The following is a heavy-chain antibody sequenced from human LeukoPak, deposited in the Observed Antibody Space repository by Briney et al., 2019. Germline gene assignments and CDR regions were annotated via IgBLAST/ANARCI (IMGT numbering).Heavy chain of an antibody. CDR2: ISAYNGNT. CDR1: GGTFSSYG. CDR3: ARQYSSGWGNWFDP. V-gene: IGHV1-18*01. J-gene: IGHJ5*02. Sequence: GASVKVSCKASGGTFSSYGISWVRQAPGQGLEWMGWISAYNGNTNYAQKLQGRVTMTTDTSTSTAYMELRSLRSDDTAVYYCARQYSSGWGNWFDPWGQGTLVTVSS. D-gene: IGHD6-19*01.